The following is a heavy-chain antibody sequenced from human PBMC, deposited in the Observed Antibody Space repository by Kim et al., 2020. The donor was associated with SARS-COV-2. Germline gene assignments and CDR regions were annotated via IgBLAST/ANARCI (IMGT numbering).Heavy chain of an antibody. V-gene: IGHV3-9*01. D-gene: IGHD6-19*01. J-gene: IGHJ6*02. Sequence: VKGRFTISRDNAKNSLYLQMNSLRAEDTALYYCSTGGSVAGPYYYYGMDVWGQGTTVTVSS. CDR3: STGGSVAGPYYYYGMDV.